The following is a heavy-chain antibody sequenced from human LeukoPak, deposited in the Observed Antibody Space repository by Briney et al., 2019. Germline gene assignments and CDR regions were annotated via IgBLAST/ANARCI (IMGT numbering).Heavy chain of an antibody. Sequence: SETLSLTCTVSGDSISSGIHYWSWIRQPAGKGLEWIGRIYTSGSTNYNPSLKSRVTISVDTSKNQFSLKLSSVTAADTAVYYCARQGLLWFGRPRVFDYWGQGTLVTVSS. V-gene: IGHV4-61*02. D-gene: IGHD3-10*01. J-gene: IGHJ4*02. CDR2: IYTSGST. CDR3: ARQGLLWFGRPRVFDY. CDR1: GDSISSGIHY.